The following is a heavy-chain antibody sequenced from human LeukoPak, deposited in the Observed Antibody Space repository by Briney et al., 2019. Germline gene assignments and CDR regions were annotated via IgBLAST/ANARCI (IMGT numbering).Heavy chain of an antibody. CDR2: INSGGSTI. V-gene: IGHV3-48*03. J-gene: IGHJ4*02. Sequence: GGSLRLSCAASGFTFSSYEMNWVRQAPGKGLEWVSYINSGGSTIYYADSVKGRFTISRDNAKNSLYLQMNSLRAEDTAVYYCARVGGYAPDFDYWGQGTLVTVSS. CDR3: ARVGGYAPDFDY. CDR1: GFTFSSYE. D-gene: IGHD5-12*01.